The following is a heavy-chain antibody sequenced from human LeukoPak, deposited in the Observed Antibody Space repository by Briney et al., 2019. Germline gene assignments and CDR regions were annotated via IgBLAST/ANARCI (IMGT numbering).Heavy chain of an antibody. CDR3: ARGGYYYFGMDV. J-gene: IGHJ6*02. CDR2: IYYSGST. V-gene: IGHV4-59*01. CDR1: GESISGFY. Sequence: SETLSLTCTVSGESISGFYWNWVRQPPGKGLEWLGYIYYSGSTNYNPSLKNRVTISIDTSKNQFSLRLSSVTAADTAVYYCARGGYYYFGMDVWGQGTTVTVSS.